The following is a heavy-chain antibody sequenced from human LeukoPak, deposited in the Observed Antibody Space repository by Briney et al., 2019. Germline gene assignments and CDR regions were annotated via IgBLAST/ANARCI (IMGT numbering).Heavy chain of an antibody. V-gene: IGHV3-21*01. CDR1: GFSFSSYS. Sequence: GGSLRLSCAASGFSFSSYSMNWVRQAPGKGLEWVSSISSSSNYIYYADSVKGRFTISRDNAKNSLYLQMNSLRAEDTAVYYCARAKMFYYEGGTYYHAFDIWGQGTMVTVSS. J-gene: IGHJ3*02. D-gene: IGHD3-22*01. CDR2: ISSSSNYI. CDR3: ARAKMFYYEGGTYYHAFDI.